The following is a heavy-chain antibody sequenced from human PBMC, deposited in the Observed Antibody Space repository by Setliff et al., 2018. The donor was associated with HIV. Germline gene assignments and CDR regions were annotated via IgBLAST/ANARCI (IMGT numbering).Heavy chain of an antibody. CDR3: ASDGGSSGWYFVLGYSDY. V-gene: IGHV4-39*01. Sequence: TLSLTCTVAGGSTDSGSYYWAWIRQPPGKGLEWIGSMYYTGRTYYNPSLKSRVTISIDTSKNQFSLKLISVTAADTAMYYCASDGGSSGWYFVLGYSDYWGPGTLVTVSS. J-gene: IGHJ4*02. CDR1: GGSTDSGSYY. CDR2: MYYTGRT. D-gene: IGHD6-19*01.